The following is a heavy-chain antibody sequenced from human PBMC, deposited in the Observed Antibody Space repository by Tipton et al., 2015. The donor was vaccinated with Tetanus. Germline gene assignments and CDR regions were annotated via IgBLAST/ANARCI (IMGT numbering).Heavy chain of an antibody. CDR3: ATSTVTR. CDR1: GFTLRTYS. CDR2: ISTTGNTI. D-gene: IGHD4-17*01. V-gene: IGHV3-48*01. J-gene: IGHJ4*02. Sequence: SLRLSCAASGFTLRTYSMNWVRQAPGKGPEWISYISTTGNTIYYADSVKGRFTISRDNAKNSLSLQMSGLRREDTAVYYCATSTVTRWGPGTLVTASS.